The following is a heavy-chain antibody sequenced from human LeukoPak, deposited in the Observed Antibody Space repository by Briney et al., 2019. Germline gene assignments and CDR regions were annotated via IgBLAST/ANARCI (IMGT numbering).Heavy chain of an antibody. V-gene: IGHV4-38-2*01. CDR3: ARHEVGMGAFLY. CDR1: GYSISSAYY. J-gene: IGHJ4*02. D-gene: IGHD2-21*01. Sequence: SETLSLTCAVSGYSISSAYYWGWIRQPPGKGLEWIGSIYHSGSTYYNPSLKSRVAISVDTSKNQFSLKLSSVTAADTAVYCCARHEVGMGAFLYWGQGTLVTASS. CDR2: IYHSGST.